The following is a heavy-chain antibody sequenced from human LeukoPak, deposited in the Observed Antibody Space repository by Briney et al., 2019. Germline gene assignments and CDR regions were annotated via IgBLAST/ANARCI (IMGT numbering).Heavy chain of an antibody. D-gene: IGHD5-18*01. J-gene: IGHJ4*02. V-gene: IGHV3-7*01. Sequence: GSLRLSCAASVFTFSSYWMSWVRQAPGKGLEWVANIKQDGSEKYYLDSVKGRFTISRDNAKTSLYLQMNSLRAEDTAVYYCARHLSGVTGYTYGRGIDYWGQGSLVTVSS. CDR1: VFTFSSYW. CDR2: IKQDGSEK. CDR3: ARHLSGVTGYTYGRGIDY.